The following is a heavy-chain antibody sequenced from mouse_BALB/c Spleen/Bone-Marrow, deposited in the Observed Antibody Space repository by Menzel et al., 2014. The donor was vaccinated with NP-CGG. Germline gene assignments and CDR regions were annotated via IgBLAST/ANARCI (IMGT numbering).Heavy chain of an antibody. D-gene: IGHD4-1*01. J-gene: IGHJ4*01. V-gene: IGHV3-1*02. CDR1: GYSITSYYS. CDR3: ARFAGTPYTMDY. CDR2: IHYSGTT. Sequence: EVQLQQSGPDLVKPSQSLSLTCTVTGYSITSYYSWHWIRQFPGNKLEWMGYIHYSGTTVYNPSLKSRISITRDTSNNQFCLQLNSVTTEDTATYYCARFAGTPYTMDYWGQGTSVTVSS.